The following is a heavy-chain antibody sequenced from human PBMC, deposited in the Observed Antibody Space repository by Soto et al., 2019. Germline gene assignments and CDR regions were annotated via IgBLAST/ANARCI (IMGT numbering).Heavy chain of an antibody. CDR2: IIPIFGTA. V-gene: IGHV1-69*01. D-gene: IGHD2-2*01. J-gene: IGHJ5*02. CDR1: GGTFSSYA. CDR3: ARASSQYCSSTSCMGGGWFDP. Sequence: QVQLVQSGAEVKKPGSSVKVSCKASGGTFSSYAISWVRQAPGQGLEWMGGIIPIFGTANYAQKFQGRVTITADESTSTDYMELSSLRSEDTAVYYCARASSQYCSSTSCMGGGWFDPWGQGTLVTVSS.